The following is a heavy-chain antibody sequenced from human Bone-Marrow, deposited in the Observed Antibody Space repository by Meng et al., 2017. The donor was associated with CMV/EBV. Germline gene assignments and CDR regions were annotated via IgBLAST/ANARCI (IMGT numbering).Heavy chain of an antibody. CDR3: VRGPGAHFFDFWSGYTTGYYYYGMDV. V-gene: IGHV3-52*01. J-gene: IGHJ6*02. CDR2: IKCDESEK. D-gene: IGHD3-3*01. Sequence: GGSLRLSCAASGFTFSSSWMYWVCQAPEKGLEWVAEIKCDESEKYYVDSVKGRLTISRNNAKNNLYLQVNSLRAEDMTVYHCVRGPGAHFFDFWSGYTTGYYYYGMDVWGQGTTVTVSS. CDR1: GFTFSSSW.